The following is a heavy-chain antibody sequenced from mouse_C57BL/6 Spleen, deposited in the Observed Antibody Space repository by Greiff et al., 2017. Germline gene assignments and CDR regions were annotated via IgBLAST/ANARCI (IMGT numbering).Heavy chain of an antibody. Sequence: VQVVESGGDLVKPGGSLKLSCAASGFTFSSYGMSWVRQTPDKRLEWVATISSGGSYTYYPDSVKGRFTISRDNAKNTLYLQMSSLKSEDTAMYYCARHGYDYDWYFDVWGTGTTVTVSS. CDR3: ARHGYDYDWYFDV. CDR1: GFTFSSYG. CDR2: ISSGGSYT. J-gene: IGHJ1*03. V-gene: IGHV5-6*01. D-gene: IGHD2-4*01.